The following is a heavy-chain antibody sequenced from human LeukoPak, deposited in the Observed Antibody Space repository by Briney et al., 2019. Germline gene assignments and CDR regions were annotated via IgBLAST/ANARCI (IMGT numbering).Heavy chain of an antibody. CDR3: ARGGGLDV. D-gene: IGHD3-16*01. CDR1: RFTFSSYW. Sequence: GGSLRLSCAASRFTFSSYWMSWARQAPGKGLEWVASINHNGNVNYYVDSVKGRFTISRDNAKNSLYLQMSNLRAEDTAVHFCARGGGLDVWGQGATVTVSS. V-gene: IGHV3-7*03. J-gene: IGHJ6*02. CDR2: INHNGNVN.